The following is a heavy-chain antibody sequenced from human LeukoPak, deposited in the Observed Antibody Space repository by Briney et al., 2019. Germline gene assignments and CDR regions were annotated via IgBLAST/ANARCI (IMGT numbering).Heavy chain of an antibody. Sequence: GGSLRLSCAASGFTFSSYGMHWVRQAPGKGLEWVAFIRYDGSNKYYADSVKGRFTISRDNSKNTLYLQMNSLRAEDTAVYYCAKGDSPDYAFDIWGQGTMVTVSS. CDR1: GFTFSSYG. CDR3: AKGDSPDYAFDI. V-gene: IGHV3-30*02. J-gene: IGHJ3*02. D-gene: IGHD4-11*01. CDR2: IRYDGSNK.